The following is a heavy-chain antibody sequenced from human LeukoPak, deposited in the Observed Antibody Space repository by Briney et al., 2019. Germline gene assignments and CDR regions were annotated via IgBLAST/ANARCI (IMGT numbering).Heavy chain of an antibody. CDR2: IIPILGIA. CDR3: ARSDSTGTTSLDDY. V-gene: IGHV1-69*04. J-gene: IGHJ4*02. Sequence: ASVKVSCKASGGTFSSYAISWVRQAPGQGLEWMGRIIPILGIANYAQKFQGRVMITADKSTSTAYMELSSLRSEDTAVYYCARSDSTGTTSLDDYWGQGTLVTVSS. CDR1: GGTFSSYA. D-gene: IGHD1-1*01.